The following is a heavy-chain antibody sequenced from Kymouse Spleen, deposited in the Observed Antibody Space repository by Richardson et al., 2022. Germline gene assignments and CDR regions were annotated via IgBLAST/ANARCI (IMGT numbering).Heavy chain of an antibody. CDR3: ARGYSSGWNYYYGMDV. CDR2: TRNKANSYTT. CDR1: GFTFSDHY. J-gene: IGHJ6*02. D-gene: IGHD6-19*01. Sequence: EVQLVESGGGLVQPGGSLRLSCAASGFTFSDHYMDWVRQAPGKGLEWVGRTRNKANSYTTEYAASVKGRFTISRDDSKNSLYLQMNSLKTEDTAVYYCARGYSSGWNYYYGMDVWGQGTTVTVSS. V-gene: IGHV3-72*01.